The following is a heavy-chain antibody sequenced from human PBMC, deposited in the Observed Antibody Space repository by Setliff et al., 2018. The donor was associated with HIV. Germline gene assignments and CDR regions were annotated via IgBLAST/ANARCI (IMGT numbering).Heavy chain of an antibody. D-gene: IGHD1-7*01. CDR3: ARVRLELRQYWFDS. CDR2: IYHSGST. CDR1: GGSISSSNW. Sequence: SETLSLTCAVSGGSISSSNWWSWVRQPPGKGLEWIGEIYHSGSTNYNPSLKSRVTISVDKSKNQFSLKVRSVTAADTAVYYCARVRLELRQYWFDSWGQGSPVTVSS. V-gene: IGHV4-4*02. J-gene: IGHJ5*01.